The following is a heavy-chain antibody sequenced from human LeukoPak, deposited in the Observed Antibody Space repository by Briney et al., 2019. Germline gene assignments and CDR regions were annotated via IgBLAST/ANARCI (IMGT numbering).Heavy chain of an antibody. J-gene: IGHJ1*01. CDR2: ISADGNNE. Sequence: GGSLRLSCAASGFIFSNYPMHWVRQAPGKGLEWVAVISADGNNEHYADSAKGRFTLSRDNAKSTAYLQMNSLRSGDTAVYYCARNDPDSSEDWGQGTLVTVSS. CDR3: ARNDPDSSED. CDR1: GFIFSNYP. D-gene: IGHD3-22*01. V-gene: IGHV3-30-3*01.